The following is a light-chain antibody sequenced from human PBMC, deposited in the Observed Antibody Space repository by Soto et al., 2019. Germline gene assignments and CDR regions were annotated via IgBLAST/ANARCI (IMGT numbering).Light chain of an antibody. CDR3: SSYTRSSTSYV. CDR1: SSDVGGYNY. V-gene: IGLV2-14*01. J-gene: IGLJ1*01. Sequence: ALTQPASVSGSPGQSITISCTGTSSDVGGYNYVSWYQQHPGKAPKLMIYEVSNRPSRVSNRFSGSKSGNTASLTISGLQAEDEADYYCSSYTRSSTSYVFGTGTKVTVL. CDR2: EVS.